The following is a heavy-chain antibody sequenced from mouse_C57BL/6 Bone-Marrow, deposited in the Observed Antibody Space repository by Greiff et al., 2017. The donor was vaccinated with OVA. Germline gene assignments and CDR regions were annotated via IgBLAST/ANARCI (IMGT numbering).Heavy chain of an antibody. CDR1: GFTFSSYG. CDR2: ISSGGSYT. V-gene: IGHV5-6*02. J-gene: IGHJ3*01. Sequence: EVKLLESGGDLVKPGGSLKLSCAASGFTFSSYGMSWVRQTPDKRLEWVATISSGGSYTYYPDSVKGRFTISRDNAKNTLYLQMRSLKSEDTAMYYCARVYYGSFAYWGQGTLVTVSA. D-gene: IGHD1-1*01. CDR3: ARVYYGSFAY.